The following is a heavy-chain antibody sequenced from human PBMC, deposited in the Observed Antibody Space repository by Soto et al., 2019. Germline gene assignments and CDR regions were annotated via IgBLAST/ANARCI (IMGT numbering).Heavy chain of an antibody. J-gene: IGHJ6*02. CDR3: ARDFKVDIVARSIHYHYGMAV. D-gene: IGHD5-12*01. Sequence: ASVKVSCKASGYTFTSYYMHWVRQAPGQGLEWMGIINPSGGSTSYAQKFQGRVTMTRDTSTSTVYMELSSLRSEDTAVYYCARDFKVDIVARSIHYHYGMAVWAQGTTVPVSS. V-gene: IGHV1-46*01. CDR2: INPSGGST. CDR1: GYTFTSYY.